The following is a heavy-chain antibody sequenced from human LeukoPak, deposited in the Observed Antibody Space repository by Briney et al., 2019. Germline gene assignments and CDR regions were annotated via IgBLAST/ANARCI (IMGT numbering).Heavy chain of an antibody. D-gene: IGHD6-6*01. Sequence: GGSLRLSCAASGFTFSSYWMHWVRQAPGKGLVWVSRINSDGSSTSYADSVKGRFTISRDNAKNTLYLQMNSLRAEDTAVYYCAREGIAARRGFNWFDHWGQGTLVTVSS. V-gene: IGHV3-74*01. CDR1: GFTFSSYW. J-gene: IGHJ5*02. CDR2: INSDGSST. CDR3: AREGIAARRGFNWFDH.